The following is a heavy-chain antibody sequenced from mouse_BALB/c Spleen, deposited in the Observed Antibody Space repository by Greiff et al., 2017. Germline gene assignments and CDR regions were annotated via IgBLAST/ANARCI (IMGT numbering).Heavy chain of an antibody. CDR2: IWGDGST. Sequence: VMLVESGPGLVAPSQSLSITCTVSGFSLTGYGVNWVRQPPGKGLEWLGMIWGDGSTDYNSALKSRLSISKDNSKSQVFLKMNSLQTDDTARYYCARDRYYGSSLYWYFDVWGAGTTVTVSS. D-gene: IGHD1-1*01. CDR1: GFSLTGYG. V-gene: IGHV2-6-7*01. CDR3: ARDRYYGSSLYWYFDV. J-gene: IGHJ1*01.